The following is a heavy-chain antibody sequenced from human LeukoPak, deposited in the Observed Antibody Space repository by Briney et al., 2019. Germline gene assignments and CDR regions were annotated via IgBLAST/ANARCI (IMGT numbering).Heavy chain of an antibody. D-gene: IGHD3-22*01. J-gene: IGHJ4*02. CDR1: GFTFSSYA. CDR2: ISGSGGST. CDR3: AKGAMHYYDSSGYNYFDY. Sequence: GGSLRLSCAASGFTFSSYAMSWVRQAPGKGLGWVSAISGSGGSTYYADSVKGRFTISRDNSKNTLYLQMNSLRAEDTAVYYCAKGAMHYYDSSGYNYFDYWGQGTLVTVSS. V-gene: IGHV3-23*01.